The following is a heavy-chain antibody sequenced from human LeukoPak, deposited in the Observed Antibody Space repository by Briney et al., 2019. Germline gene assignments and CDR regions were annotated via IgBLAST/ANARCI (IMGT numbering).Heavy chain of an antibody. V-gene: IGHV3-7*01. J-gene: IGHJ4*02. CDR3: ARVHILTGYAFDY. Sequence: PGGSLRLSCAASGFTFSSYRMSWVRQAPGKGLEWVANIKQDGREKYYVDSVKGRFTISRDNAKNSLYLQMNSLRAEDTAVYYCARVHILTGYAFDYWGQGALVTVSS. D-gene: IGHD3-9*01. CDR1: GFTFSSYR. CDR2: IKQDGREK.